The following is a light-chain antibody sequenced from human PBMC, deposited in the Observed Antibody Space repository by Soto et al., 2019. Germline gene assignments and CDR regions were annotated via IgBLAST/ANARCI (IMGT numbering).Light chain of an antibody. CDR2: AAS. CDR3: QEYGSSSST. V-gene: IGKV3-20*01. Sequence: EILLTQSPGTLSLSPGERAILSCRASQSVSSNYLAWYQQKPGQAPRLLIYAASSRATVIPHRFSGSGSGTHFTLTISRLEPEDFAEYYCQEYGSSSSTFGQGPRLEIK. CDR1: QSVSSNY. J-gene: IGKJ5*01.